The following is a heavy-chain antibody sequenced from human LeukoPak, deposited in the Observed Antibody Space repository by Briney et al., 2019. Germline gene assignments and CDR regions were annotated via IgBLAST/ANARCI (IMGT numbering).Heavy chain of an antibody. J-gene: IGHJ4*02. Sequence: PSETLSLTCTVSGGSISSSSYHWGWIRQPPGKGLEWIGSIYYSGNTYYNPSLKSRVTISVDTSKNQFSLKLSSMTAADTAVYYCARHRSGAYSYGVLDYWGQETLVTVSS. V-gene: IGHV4-39*01. CDR2: IYYSGNT. D-gene: IGHD5-18*01. CDR1: GGSISSSSYH. CDR3: ARHRSGAYSYGVLDY.